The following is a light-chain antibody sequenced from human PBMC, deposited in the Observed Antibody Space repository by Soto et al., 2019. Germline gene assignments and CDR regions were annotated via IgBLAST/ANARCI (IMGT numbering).Light chain of an antibody. CDR2: SNN. CDR3: AAWDDSLNGYV. Sequence: QSALTQPPSASGTPGQRVTISCSGSSSNIGSSTVNWYQQLPGTAPKLLIYSNNQRPSGVPDRFSGSKSGTSASLAISGLRSEDEADYYCAAWDDSLNGYVFGTGTKVTVL. J-gene: IGLJ1*01. V-gene: IGLV1-44*01. CDR1: SSNIGSST.